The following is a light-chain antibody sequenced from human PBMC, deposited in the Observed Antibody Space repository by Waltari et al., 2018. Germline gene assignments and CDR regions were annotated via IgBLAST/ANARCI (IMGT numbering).Light chain of an antibody. CDR3: QQYYSYPRT. Sequence: AIRMTQSPSSLSASPGDRVTITCRASQGISSYLAWYQQKPGKAPKLLIYAASTLQSGVPSRFSGSGSGTDFTLTISCLQFEDFATYYCQQYYSYPRTFGPGTKVDIK. CDR1: QGISSY. CDR2: AAS. V-gene: IGKV1-8*01. J-gene: IGKJ3*01.